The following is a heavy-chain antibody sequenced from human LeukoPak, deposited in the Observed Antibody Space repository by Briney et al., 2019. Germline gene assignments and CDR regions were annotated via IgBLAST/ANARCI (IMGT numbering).Heavy chain of an antibody. CDR1: GGTFSSYA. Sequence: SVKVSCKASGGTFSSYAISWVRQAPGQGLEWMGGIIPIFGTANYAQKFQGRVMITADESTSTAYMELSSLRSEDTAVYYCARSPLSQSVYAIEDYYFDYWGQGTLVTVSS. J-gene: IGHJ4*02. CDR2: IIPIFGTA. D-gene: IGHD2-8*01. CDR3: ARSPLSQSVYAIEDYYFDY. V-gene: IGHV1-69*13.